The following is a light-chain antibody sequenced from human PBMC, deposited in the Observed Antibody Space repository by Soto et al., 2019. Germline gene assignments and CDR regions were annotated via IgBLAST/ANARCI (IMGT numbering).Light chain of an antibody. V-gene: IGLV2-14*01. CDR3: TSWTSSNSYD. J-gene: IGLJ1*01. CDR2: DVS. Sequence: QSALTQPASVSGSPAQSITISCTGTSSDVGAYNYVSWYQQYPGKAPKLMIFDVSNRPSGISHRFSGSKSGDTASLTISGLQAEDEADYYCTSWTSSNSYDFGTGTKVTVL. CDR1: SSDVGAYNY.